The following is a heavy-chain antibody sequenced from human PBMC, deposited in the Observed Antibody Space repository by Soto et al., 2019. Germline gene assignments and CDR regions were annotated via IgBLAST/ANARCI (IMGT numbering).Heavy chain of an antibody. Sequence: QVQLVESGGGVVQPGRSLRLSCAASGFIFSNYVMHWVRQAPCKGLEWVAVISYDGNSKHYADSVKGRFTISRDNSKSTLYVQMNSLRAEYTAVHYCARSSCGDGCSLDHWCQGPLVTVSS. V-gene: IGHV3-30-3*01. CDR3: ARSSCGDGCSLDH. J-gene: IGHJ4*02. D-gene: IGHD2-21*02. CDR1: GFIFSNYV. CDR2: ISYDGNSK.